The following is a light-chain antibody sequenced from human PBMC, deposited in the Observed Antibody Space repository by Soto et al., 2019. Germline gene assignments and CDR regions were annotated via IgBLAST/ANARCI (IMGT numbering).Light chain of an antibody. Sequence: QSALTQPASVSGSPGQSITISCTGTSSDVGGYNYVSWYQQHPGKAPKVMIYDVIKRPSGVPDRFSGSKSGITASLTISGLQADDEADYYCCSYAATSTLVFGGGTKVTVL. CDR3: CSYAATSTLV. CDR2: DVI. CDR1: SSDVGGYNY. J-gene: IGLJ3*02. V-gene: IGLV2-11*01.